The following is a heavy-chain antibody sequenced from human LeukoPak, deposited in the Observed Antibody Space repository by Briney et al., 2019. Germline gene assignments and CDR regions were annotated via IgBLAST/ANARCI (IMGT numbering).Heavy chain of an antibody. D-gene: IGHD1-1*01. V-gene: IGHV4-30-2*01. CDR2: IYHSGST. CDR3: ARGPLRVQLERHHAFDI. J-gene: IGHJ3*02. Sequence: SETLSLTCTVSGGSISSGGYYWSWIRQPPGKGLEWIGYIYHSGSTYYNPSLKSRVTISVDRSKNQFSLKLSSVTAADTAVYYCARGPLRVQLERHHAFDIWGQGTMVTVSS. CDR1: GGSISSGGYY.